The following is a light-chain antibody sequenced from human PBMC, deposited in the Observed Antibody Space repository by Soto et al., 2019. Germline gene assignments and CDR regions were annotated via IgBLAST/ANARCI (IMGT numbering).Light chain of an antibody. CDR3: SSYTSSSTRV. J-gene: IGLJ2*01. Sequence: QSVLTQPASVSGSPGQSITISCTGTSSDVGNYNYVSWYQQHPGKAPKLMIYEVSYRPSGVSNRFSGSKSGNTASLTISGLQAEDEADYYCSSYTSSSTRVFGGGTKLTVL. CDR1: SSDVGNYNY. CDR2: EVS. V-gene: IGLV2-14*01.